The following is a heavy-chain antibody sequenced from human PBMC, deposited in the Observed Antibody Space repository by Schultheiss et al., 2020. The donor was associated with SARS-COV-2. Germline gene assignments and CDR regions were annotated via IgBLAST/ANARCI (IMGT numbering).Heavy chain of an antibody. CDR1: GFTFSTYA. D-gene: IGHD6-6*01. V-gene: IGHV3-23*01. CDR3: AASYSSSSGNDGY. Sequence: GGSLRLSCAASGFTFSTYAMSWVRQAPGKGLEWVSPISASGGTTYYADSVKGRFTISRDNFKNTLYLQMNSLRAEDTAVYYCAASYSSSSGNDGYWGQGTLVTVSS. CDR2: ISASGGTT. J-gene: IGHJ4*02.